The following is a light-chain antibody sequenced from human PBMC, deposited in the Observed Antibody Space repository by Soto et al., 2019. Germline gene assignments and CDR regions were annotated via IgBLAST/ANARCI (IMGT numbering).Light chain of an antibody. V-gene: IGKV3-20*01. CDR3: QPYGTSPWT. J-gene: IGKJ1*01. CDR1: QTVINTY. Sequence: EIVLTQSPGTLSLSPGERATLSCRASQTVINTYVAWYQQKPGQAPRLLIYDASTRATGIPDRFSGSGSGTDFTLTISRLGPEDFAVYYCQPYGTSPWTFGQGTKVDIK. CDR2: DAS.